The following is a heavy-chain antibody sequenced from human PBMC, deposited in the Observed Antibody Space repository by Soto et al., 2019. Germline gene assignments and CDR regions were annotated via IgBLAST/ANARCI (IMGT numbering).Heavy chain of an antibody. CDR2: VYHNGGP. Sequence: QVQLQESGPGLVKPSGTLSLTCAVSDGFISSSNYWSWVRQPPGKGLEWIGQVYHNGGPSYNPSLRSRVTMSIDKSKNQFSLNLSAVTAAGTAVYFCVRHGGRLFDYWGPGHLVTVSS. J-gene: IGHJ4*02. CDR3: VRHGGRLFDY. CDR1: DGFISSSNY. D-gene: IGHD2-15*01. V-gene: IGHV4-4*02.